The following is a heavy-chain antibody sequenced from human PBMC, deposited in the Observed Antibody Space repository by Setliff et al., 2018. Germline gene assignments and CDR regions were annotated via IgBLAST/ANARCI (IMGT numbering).Heavy chain of an antibody. Sequence: ASVKVSCKASGYTFRSYAMNWVRQAPGQGLEWMGRINTITGNPTYAQGFTGRFVFSLDTSVSTAYLQISSLKPEDTAVYYCARDLGYCSRTSCHGDWFDPWGQGTLVTVSS. CDR1: GYTFRSYA. D-gene: IGHD2-2*01. CDR2: INTITGNP. V-gene: IGHV7-4-1*02. J-gene: IGHJ5*02. CDR3: ARDLGYCSRTSCHGDWFDP.